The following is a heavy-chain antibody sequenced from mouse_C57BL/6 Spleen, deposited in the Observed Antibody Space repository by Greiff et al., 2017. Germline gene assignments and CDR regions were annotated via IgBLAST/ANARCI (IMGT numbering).Heavy chain of an antibody. CDR3: ARSYYGSSWGYAMDY. CDR1: GYAFSSYW. D-gene: IGHD1-1*01. Sequence: VQLQQSGAELVKPGASVKISCKASGYAFSSYWMNWVKQRPGKGLEWIGQIYPGDGDTNYNGKFKGKATLTADKSSSTAYMQLSSLTSEDSAVYFCARSYYGSSWGYAMDYWGQGTSVTVSS. V-gene: IGHV1-80*01. J-gene: IGHJ4*01. CDR2: IYPGDGDT.